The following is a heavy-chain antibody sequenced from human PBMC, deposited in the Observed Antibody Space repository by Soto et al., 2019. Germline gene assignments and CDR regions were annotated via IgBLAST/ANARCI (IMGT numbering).Heavy chain of an antibody. J-gene: IGHJ4*02. CDR2: IYSGGSA. CDR1: GFTVSSNY. D-gene: IGHD5-18*01. Sequence: EVQLVESGGGLVQPGGSLRLSCAASGFTVSSNYMSWVRQAPGKGLEWVSVIYSGGSAYYADSVKGRFTISRDNSKNTLYLQMNSLRAEDTAVYYFARHGYSYGGGYFGYWGQGTLVTVSS. CDR3: ARHGYSYGGGYFGY. V-gene: IGHV3-66*04.